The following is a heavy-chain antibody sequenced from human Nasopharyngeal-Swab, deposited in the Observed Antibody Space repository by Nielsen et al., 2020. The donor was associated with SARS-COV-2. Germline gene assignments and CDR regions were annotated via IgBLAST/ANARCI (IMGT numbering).Heavy chain of an antibody. J-gene: IGHJ4*02. V-gene: IGHV3-13*01. CDR1: GFTFSSYD. Sequence: GESLKISCAASGFTFSSYDMHWVRQATGKGLEWVSAIGTAGDTYYPGSVKGRFTISRENAKNSLYLQVNSLRAGDTAVYYCARGESYYDILTGYYTFDYWGQGTLVTVSS. D-gene: IGHD3-9*01. CDR3: ARGESYYDILTGYYTFDY. CDR2: IGTAGDT.